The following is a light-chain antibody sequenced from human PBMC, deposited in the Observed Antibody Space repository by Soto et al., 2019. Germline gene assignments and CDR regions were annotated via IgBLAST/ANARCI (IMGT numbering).Light chain of an antibody. CDR3: CTDTGRDFYI. Sequence: QSALTQPASVSGSPGQSITISCTGTSSDVGGYNYVSWYQQHPGKAPKLMIYEVTKRPAGVPDRFSGSKSGNTASLTVSGLQAEDEADYYCCTDTGRDFYILGGGTKLTVL. V-gene: IGLV2-8*01. CDR1: SSDVGGYNY. CDR2: EVT. J-gene: IGLJ2*01.